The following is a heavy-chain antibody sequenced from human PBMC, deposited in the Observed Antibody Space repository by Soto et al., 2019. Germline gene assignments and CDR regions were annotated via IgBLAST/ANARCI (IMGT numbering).Heavy chain of an antibody. CDR3: AGETGADTFDY. J-gene: IGHJ4*02. Sequence: QVHLVQSGDEVGELGASVKVSCKASGYNFNDYFMHWVGQAPGQGLEWMGWIKPRSGETKYEQKIHGRVTLTSDMSISTAYIEVTLVTSDDTAVYCCAGETGADTFDYWGQGTLVIVST. CDR1: GYNFNDYF. CDR2: IKPRSGET. D-gene: IGHD1-1*01. V-gene: IGHV1-2*02.